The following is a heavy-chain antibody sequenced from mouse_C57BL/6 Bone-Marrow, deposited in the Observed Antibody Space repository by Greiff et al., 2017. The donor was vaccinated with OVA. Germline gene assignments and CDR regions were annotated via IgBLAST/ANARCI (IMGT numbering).Heavy chain of an antibody. CDR3: ARGTTVVATGDY. CDR2: INPNNGGT. Sequence: EVQLQQSGPELVKPGASVKISCKASGYTFTDYYMNLVKQSHGKSLEWIGDINPNNGGTSYNQKFKGKATLTVDKSSSTAYMELRSLTSEDSAVYYCARGTTVVATGDYWGQGTTLTVSS. V-gene: IGHV1-26*01. CDR1: GYTFTDYY. D-gene: IGHD1-1*01. J-gene: IGHJ2*01.